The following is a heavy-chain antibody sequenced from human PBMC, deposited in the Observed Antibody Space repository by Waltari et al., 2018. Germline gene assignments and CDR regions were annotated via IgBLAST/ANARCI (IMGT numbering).Heavy chain of an antibody. J-gene: IGHJ4*02. D-gene: IGHD1-26*01. V-gene: IGHV3-66*01. CDR1: GSPVGNNY. Sequence: DVQLVESGGGLVQPGGSLCLSCAPSGSPVGNNYMSWVRQPPGKGLEWVSLIYSGGDAFYADSVKGRFTISRDNSKNTLYLQMNSLRAEDTAVYYCARPSSGSHNYWGRGTLVTVSS. CDR2: IYSGGDA. CDR3: ARPSSGSHNY.